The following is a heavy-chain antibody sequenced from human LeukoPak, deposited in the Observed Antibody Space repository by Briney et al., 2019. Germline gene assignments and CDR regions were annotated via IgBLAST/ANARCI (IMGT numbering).Heavy chain of an antibody. D-gene: IGHD3-22*01. CDR3: ARSSSGYSRY. CDR2: IYPSDSDP. CDR1: GYSFTSFW. V-gene: IGHV5-51*04. Sequence: ESLKIPCRGFGYSFTSFWIAWVRQIPGKGLEGWGIIYPSDSDPRLSTSFQGRVTIPPDKPISTANLQWSSLKASATAMYYCARSSSGYSRYWGQGTLVTVSS. J-gene: IGHJ4*02.